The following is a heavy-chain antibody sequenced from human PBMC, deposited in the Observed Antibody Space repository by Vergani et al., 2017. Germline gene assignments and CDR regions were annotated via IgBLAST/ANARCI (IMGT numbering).Heavy chain of an antibody. Sequence: QVQLQESGPGLVKPSETLSLTCTVSGGSISSYYWSWIRQPPGKGLEWIGYIYYSGSTNYNPSLKSRVTISVDTSKNQFSLKLSSVTAADTAVYYCARQTYSYCYDYWGQGTLVTVSS. CDR2: IYYSGST. CDR3: ARQTYSYCYDY. D-gene: IGHD5-18*01. V-gene: IGHV4-59*01. J-gene: IGHJ4*02. CDR1: GGSISSYY.